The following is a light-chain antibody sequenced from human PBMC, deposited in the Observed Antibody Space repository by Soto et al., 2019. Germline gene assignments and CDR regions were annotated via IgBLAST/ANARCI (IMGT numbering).Light chain of an antibody. V-gene: IGLV1-44*01. Sequence: QSVLTQPPSASGTPGQRVTISCSGSSSNIGSNTVNWYQQLPGTAPKLLIYSNNQRPSGVPDRFSGSKSGPSASLAISGLQSEDEADYSCAAWDDKDVVFGGGTQLTVL. CDR1: SSNIGSNT. CDR3: AAWDDKDVV. CDR2: SNN. J-gene: IGLJ2*01.